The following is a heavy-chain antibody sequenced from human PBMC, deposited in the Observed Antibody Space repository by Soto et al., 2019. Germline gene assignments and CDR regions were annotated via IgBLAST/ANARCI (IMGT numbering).Heavy chain of an antibody. CDR2: IIPIFGTA. CDR1: GCTFSSYA. V-gene: IGHV1-69*13. CDR3: ATTQATHYDILTGLFDY. J-gene: IGHJ4*02. D-gene: IGHD3-9*01. Sequence: SVKVSCKASGCTFSSYAISCVRQAPGQVLEWMGGIIPIFGTANYAQKFQGRVTITADESTSTAYMELSSLRSEDTAVYYCATTQATHYDILTGLFDYWGQGTLVTVSS.